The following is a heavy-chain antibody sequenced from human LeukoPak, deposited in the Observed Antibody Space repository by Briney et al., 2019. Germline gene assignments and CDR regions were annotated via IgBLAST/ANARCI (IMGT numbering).Heavy chain of an antibody. Sequence: ESGPTLVKPTQTLTLTCTFSGFSLTTSGVGVGWIRQPPGKALEWLALIYWDDNKRYSPSLKSSLTITKDTSKNQVVLTMTNMDPVDTATYYCARIEPPFLPFDYWGQGTLVTVSS. J-gene: IGHJ4*02. V-gene: IGHV2-5*02. CDR2: IYWDDNK. CDR3: ARIEPPFLPFDY. CDR1: GFSLTTSGVG. D-gene: IGHD1-14*01.